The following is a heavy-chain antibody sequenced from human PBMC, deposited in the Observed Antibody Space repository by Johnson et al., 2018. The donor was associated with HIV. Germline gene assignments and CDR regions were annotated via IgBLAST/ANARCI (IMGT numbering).Heavy chain of an antibody. CDR2: IRNKPNSYSP. Sequence: VQLVESGGGLVTPGGSLRLSCVGSGFSFSDHFMDWVRQAPGKGLEWVGRIRNKPNSYSPEYAASVKGRFTVSRDDSKNSVYLQMSSLKTEDTAVYYCTRDRDGVGVSWGQGTMVTVSS. D-gene: IGHD3-10*01. V-gene: IGHV3-72*01. J-gene: IGHJ3*01. CDR3: TRDRDGVGVS. CDR1: GFSFSDHF.